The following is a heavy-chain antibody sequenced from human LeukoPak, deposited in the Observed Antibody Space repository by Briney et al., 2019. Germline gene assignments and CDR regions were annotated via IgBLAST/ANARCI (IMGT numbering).Heavy chain of an antibody. D-gene: IGHD6-25*01. Sequence: EASVKVSCKASGYTFTSYGISWVRQAPGQGLEWMGWISAYNGNTNYAQKLQGRVTMTTDTSTSTAYMELSSLRSEDTAVYYCAAGQAASHAFDIWGQGTMVTVSS. J-gene: IGHJ3*02. CDR1: GYTFTSYG. V-gene: IGHV1-18*01. CDR2: ISAYNGNT. CDR3: AAGQAASHAFDI.